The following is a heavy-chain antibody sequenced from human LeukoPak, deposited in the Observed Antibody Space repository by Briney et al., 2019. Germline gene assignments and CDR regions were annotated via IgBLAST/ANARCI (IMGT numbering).Heavy chain of an antibody. CDR3: AKEMKDDILTGYYSGFSYYYGMDV. CDR2: ISGSGGST. D-gene: IGHD3-9*01. V-gene: IGHV3-23*01. CDR1: GFTFSSYA. J-gene: IGHJ6*02. Sequence: GGSLRLSCAASGFTFSSYAMSWVRQAPGKGLEWVSAISGSGGSTYYADSVKGRFTISRDNSKNTLYLQMNSPRAEDTAVYYCAKEMKDDILTGYYSGFSYYYGMDVWGQGTTVTVSS.